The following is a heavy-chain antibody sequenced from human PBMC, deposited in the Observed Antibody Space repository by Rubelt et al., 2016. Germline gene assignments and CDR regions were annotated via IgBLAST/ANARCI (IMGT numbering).Heavy chain of an antibody. Sequence: QVQLVQSGSELKKPGASVEVSCKASGYTFTNYAMNWVRQAPGQGLEWMGWISAYNDNTDYAQKIQDRVTMTIDTTTSTNYMELRSLRSDDTAVYFCTRVGNWCIDHWGQGTLVTVSS. CDR2: ISAYNDNT. CDR1: GYTFTNYA. J-gene: IGHJ4*02. V-gene: IGHV1-18*01. D-gene: IGHD2-8*01. CDR3: TRVGNWCIDH.